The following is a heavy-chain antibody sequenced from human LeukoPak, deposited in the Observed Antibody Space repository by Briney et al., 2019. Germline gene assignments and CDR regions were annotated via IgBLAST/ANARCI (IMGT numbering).Heavy chain of an antibody. D-gene: IGHD3-9*01. CDR2: IKSKTDGGTT. V-gene: IGHV3-15*01. CDR3: STARDPGYYPDY. CDR1: GFTFSSYA. Sequence: PGGSLRLSCAASGFTFSSYAMSWVRQAPGKGLEWVGRIKSKTDGGTTDYAAPVKGRFTISRDDSKNTLYLQMNSLKTEDTAVYYCSTARDPGYYPDYWGQGTLVTVSS. J-gene: IGHJ4*02.